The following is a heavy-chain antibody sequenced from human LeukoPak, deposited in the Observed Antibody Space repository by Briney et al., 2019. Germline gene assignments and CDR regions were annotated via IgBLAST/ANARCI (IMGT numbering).Heavy chain of an antibody. CDR2: MNPNSGNT. CDR3: ARWSYGYYYYMDV. CDR1: GGTFSSYA. D-gene: IGHD5-18*01. J-gene: IGHJ6*03. Sequence: ASVKVSCKASGGTFSSYAINRVRQATGQGLEWMGWMNPNSGNTGYAQKFQGRVTITRNTSISTAYMELSNLRSEDTAVYYCARWSYGYYYYMDVWGKGTTVTVSS. V-gene: IGHV1-8*03.